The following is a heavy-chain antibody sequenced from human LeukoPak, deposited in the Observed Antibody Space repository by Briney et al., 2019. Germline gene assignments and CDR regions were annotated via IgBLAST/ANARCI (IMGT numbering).Heavy chain of an antibody. CDR1: GYTFTIYS. Sequence: AGVKVSCKASGYTFTIYSNSRVRQGPGPGLEWMGWISANNGNTNNAQKLQGRVTMTTDTSTSTAYMKLRSLRTDDTAVYYCARYILLIAAAGKSDAFDIWGQGTMVTVSS. J-gene: IGHJ3*02. CDR3: ARYILLIAAAGKSDAFDI. V-gene: IGHV1-18*01. CDR2: ISANNGNT. D-gene: IGHD6-13*01.